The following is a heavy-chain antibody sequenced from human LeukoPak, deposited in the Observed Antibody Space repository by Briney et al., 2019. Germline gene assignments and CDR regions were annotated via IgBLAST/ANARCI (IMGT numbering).Heavy chain of an antibody. CDR1: GGTFSSYA. CDR3: ARDSPGCSSTSCYADY. Sequence: GASVKVSCKASGGTFSSYAISWVRQAPGQGLEWMGGIIPIFGTANYAQKFQGRVTITADESTSTAYMELSSLRSEDTAVYYCARDSPGCSSTSCYADYWGQGTLVTVSS. CDR2: IIPIFGTA. D-gene: IGHD2-2*01. V-gene: IGHV1-69*13. J-gene: IGHJ4*02.